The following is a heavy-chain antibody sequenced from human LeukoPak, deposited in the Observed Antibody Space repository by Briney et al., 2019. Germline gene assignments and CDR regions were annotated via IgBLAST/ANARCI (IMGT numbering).Heavy chain of an antibody. CDR2: IKQDGSEK. J-gene: IGHJ4*02. CDR3: ARVRAWLEYDY. D-gene: IGHD6-19*01. CDR1: GFTFSSYW. V-gene: IGHV3-7*01. Sequence: GGSLRLSCAASGFTFSSYWTSWVRQAPGKGLEWVANIKQDGSEKYYVDSVKGRFTISRDNAKNSLYLQMNSLRAEDTAVYYCARVRAWLEYDYWGQGTLVTVSS.